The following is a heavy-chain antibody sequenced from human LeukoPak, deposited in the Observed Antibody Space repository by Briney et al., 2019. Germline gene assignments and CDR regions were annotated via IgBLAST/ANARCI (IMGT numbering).Heavy chain of an antibody. CDR2: ISYDGSNK. V-gene: IGHV3-30-3*01. D-gene: IGHD3-22*01. J-gene: IGHJ6*02. CDR1: GFTFSSYA. CDR3: ARDSYDSSGYSFAYYYYGMDV. Sequence: PGRSLRLSCAASGFTFSSYAMHWVRQAPGKGLEWVAVISYDGSNKYYADSVKGRFTISRDNSKNTLYLQMNSLRAEGTAVYYCARDSYDSSGYSFAYYYYGMDVWGQGTTVTVSS.